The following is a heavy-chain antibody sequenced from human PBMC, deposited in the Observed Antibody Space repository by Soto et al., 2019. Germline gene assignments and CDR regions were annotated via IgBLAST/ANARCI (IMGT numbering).Heavy chain of an antibody. Sequence: YGSLIRQPPGKGLEWIGEINHSGSTNYNPSLKSRVTISVDTSKNQFSLKLSSVTAADTAVYYCARGGLLRYFDWLSWGQGTTVTVSS. CDR3: ARGGLLRYFDWLS. CDR1: Y. D-gene: IGHD3-9*01. V-gene: IGHV4-34*01. CDR2: INHSGST. J-gene: IGHJ6*02.